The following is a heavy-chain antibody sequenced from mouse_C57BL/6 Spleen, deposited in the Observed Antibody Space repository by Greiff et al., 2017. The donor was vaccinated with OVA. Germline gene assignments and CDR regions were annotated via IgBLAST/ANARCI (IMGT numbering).Heavy chain of an antibody. V-gene: IGHV6-3*01. J-gene: IGHJ3*01. Sequence: EVMLVESGGGLVQPGGSMKLSCVASGFTFSNYWMNWVRQSPEKGLEWVAQIRLKSDNYATHYAESVKGRFTISRDDSKSSVYLQMNNLRAEDTGIYYCTRGDPFAYWGQGTLVTVSA. CDR3: TRGDPFAY. CDR1: GFTFSNYW. CDR2: IRLKSDNYAT.